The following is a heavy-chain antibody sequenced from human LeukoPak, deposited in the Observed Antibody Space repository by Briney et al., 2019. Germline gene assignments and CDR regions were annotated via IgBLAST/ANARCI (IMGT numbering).Heavy chain of an antibody. V-gene: IGHV4-34*01. Sequence: SETLSLTCAVYGGSFSGHYWTWLRQPPGKGLEWIGEIDHSGSTNYNPSLKSRVTILVDTSKNQFSLKLSSVTAADTAVYYCARLEYSSSLYYWGQGTLVIVSS. J-gene: IGHJ4*02. CDR2: IDHSGST. CDR1: GGSFSGHY. D-gene: IGHD6-6*01. CDR3: ARLEYSSSLYY.